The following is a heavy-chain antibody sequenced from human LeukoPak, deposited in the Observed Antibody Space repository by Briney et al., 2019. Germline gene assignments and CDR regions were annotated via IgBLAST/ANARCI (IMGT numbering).Heavy chain of an antibody. Sequence: GGSLRLSCAASGLTFRSDPMNWVRQAPGKGLEWVSYISSSSGTIYYADSVKGRFTISRDNAKNSLYLQMNSRRDEDTAVYYCAREGRAANFDYWGQGTLVTVSS. CDR1: GLTFRSDP. D-gene: IGHD6-13*01. J-gene: IGHJ4*02. CDR3: AREGRAANFDY. V-gene: IGHV3-48*02. CDR2: ISSSSGTI.